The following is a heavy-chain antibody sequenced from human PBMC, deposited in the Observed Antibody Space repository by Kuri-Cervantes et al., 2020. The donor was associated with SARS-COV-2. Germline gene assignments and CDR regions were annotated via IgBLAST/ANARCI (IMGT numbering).Heavy chain of an antibody. CDR2: FDPEDGET. V-gene: IGHV1-24*01. D-gene: IGHD2-2*01. Sequence: GGSLRLSCKVSGYTLTELSMHWVRQAPGKGLEWMGGFDPEDGETIYAQKFQGRVTMTEDTSTDTAYMELISLRSEDTAVYYCATGPAASRENWFDPWGQGTLVTVSS. CDR1: GYTLTELS. J-gene: IGHJ5*02. CDR3: ATGPAASRENWFDP.